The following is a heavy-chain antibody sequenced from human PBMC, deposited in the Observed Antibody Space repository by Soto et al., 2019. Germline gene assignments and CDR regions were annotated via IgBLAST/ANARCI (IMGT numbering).Heavy chain of an antibody. V-gene: IGHV1-3*01. D-gene: IGHD3-16*02. CDR2: INAGNGNT. CDR1: GYTFTSYA. J-gene: IGHJ4*02. CDR3: ARVRSLSQHGIFDY. Sequence: GASVKVSCKASGYTFTSYAMHWVRQAPGQRLEWMGWINAGNGNTKYSQKFQGRVTITRDTSASTAYMELSSLRSEDTAVYYCARVRSLSQHGIFDYWGQGTLVTVSS.